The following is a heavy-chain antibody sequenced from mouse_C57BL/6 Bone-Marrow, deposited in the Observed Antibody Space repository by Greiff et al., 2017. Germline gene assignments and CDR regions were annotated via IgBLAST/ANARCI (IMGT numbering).Heavy chain of an antibody. CDR3: ARRGYYDYGPFAY. CDR1: GYTFTSYG. J-gene: IGHJ3*01. Sequence: VKLQESGAELARPGASVKLSCKASGYTFTSYGISWVKQRTGQGLEWIGEIYPRSGNTYYNEKFKGKATLTADKSSSTAYMELRSLTSEDSAVYFCARRGYYDYGPFAYWGQGTLVTVSA. D-gene: IGHD2-4*01. V-gene: IGHV1-81*01. CDR2: IYPRSGNT.